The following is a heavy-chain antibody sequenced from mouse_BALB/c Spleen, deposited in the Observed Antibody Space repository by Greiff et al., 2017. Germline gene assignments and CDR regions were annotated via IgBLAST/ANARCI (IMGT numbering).Heavy chain of an antibody. Sequence: DVMLVESGGGLVQPGGSLRLSCATSGFTFTDYYMSWVRQPPGKALEWLGFIRNKANGYTTEYSASVKGRFTISRDNSQSILYLQMNTLRAEDSATYYCARRSPLTFFDYWGQGTTLTVSS. CDR3: ARRSPLTFFDY. D-gene: IGHD4-1*01. CDR1: GFTFTDYY. J-gene: IGHJ2*01. V-gene: IGHV7-3*02. CDR2: IRNKANGYTT.